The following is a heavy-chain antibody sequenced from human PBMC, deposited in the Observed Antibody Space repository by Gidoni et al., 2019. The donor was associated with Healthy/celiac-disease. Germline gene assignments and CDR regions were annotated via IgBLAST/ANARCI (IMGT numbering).Heavy chain of an antibody. CDR2: ISWNSGSI. CDR3: AKLTLSYDSSRGAFDI. J-gene: IGHJ3*02. Sequence: EVQLVESGGGLVQPGRSLRLSCAASGFTFADYAMHWVRQAPGKGLEWVSGISWNSGSIGYADSVKGRFTISRDNAKNSLYLQMNSLRAEDTALYYCAKLTLSYDSSRGAFDIWGQGTMVTVSS. D-gene: IGHD3-22*01. V-gene: IGHV3-9*01. CDR1: GFTFADYA.